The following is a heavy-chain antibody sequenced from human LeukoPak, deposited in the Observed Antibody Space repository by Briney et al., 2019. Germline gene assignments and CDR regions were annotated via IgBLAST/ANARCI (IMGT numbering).Heavy chain of an antibody. V-gene: IGHV3-48*04. CDR3: ASSGDIVGATYNWFDP. J-gene: IGHJ5*02. CDR2: ISSSSSTI. D-gene: IGHD1-26*01. CDR1: GFTFSSYS. Sequence: GGSLRLSCAASGFTFSSYSMNWVRQAPGKGLEWVSYISSSSSTIYYADSVKGRFTISRDNAKNSLYLQMNSLRAEGTAVYYCASSGDIVGATYNWFDPWGQGTLVTVSS.